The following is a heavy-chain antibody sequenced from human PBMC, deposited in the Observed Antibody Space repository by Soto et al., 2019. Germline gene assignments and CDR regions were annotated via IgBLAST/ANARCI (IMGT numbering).Heavy chain of an antibody. D-gene: IGHD5-12*01. CDR1: GFTFDDYA. Sequence: EVQLVESGGGLVQPGRSLRLSCAASGFTFDDYAMHWVRQAPGKGLEWVSGISWNSGSIAYADSVKGRFTISRDNAKNSLYLQMNSLRAEDTALYYCAKDDGYSGYGNFHYWGQGTLVTVSS. V-gene: IGHV3-9*01. CDR3: AKDDGYSGYGNFHY. J-gene: IGHJ4*02. CDR2: ISWNSGSI.